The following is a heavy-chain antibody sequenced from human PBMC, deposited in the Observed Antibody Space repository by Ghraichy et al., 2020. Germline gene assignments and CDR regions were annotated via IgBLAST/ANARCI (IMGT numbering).Heavy chain of an antibody. Sequence: GGSLRLSCAASGFTFSSYWMSWVRQAPGKGLEWVANIKQDGSEKYYVDSVKGRFTISRDNAKNSLYLQMNSLRAEDTAVYYCARVPRYSSLPVSYFDYWGQGTLVTVSS. CDR3: ARVPRYSSLPVSYFDY. CDR1: GFTFSSYW. V-gene: IGHV3-7*01. CDR2: IKQDGSEK. J-gene: IGHJ4*02. D-gene: IGHD6-13*01.